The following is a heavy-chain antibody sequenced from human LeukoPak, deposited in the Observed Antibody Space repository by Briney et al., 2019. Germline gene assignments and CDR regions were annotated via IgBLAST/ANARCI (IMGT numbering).Heavy chain of an antibody. CDR2: IYYSGST. Sequence: SETLSLTCTVSGGSISSYYWSWIRQPPGKGLEWIGYIYYSGSTNYNPSLKSRVTILVDTSKNQFSLKLSSVTAADTAVYYCARAPDDIRGYYPLDYWGQGTLVTVSS. J-gene: IGHJ4*02. CDR1: GGSISSYY. D-gene: IGHD3-22*01. V-gene: IGHV4-59*01. CDR3: ARAPDDIRGYYPLDY.